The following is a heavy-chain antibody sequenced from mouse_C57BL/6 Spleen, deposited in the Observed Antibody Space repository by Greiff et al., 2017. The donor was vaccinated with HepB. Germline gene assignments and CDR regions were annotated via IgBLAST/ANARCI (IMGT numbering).Heavy chain of an antibody. Sequence: EVMLVESGGGLVKPGGSLKLSCVASGFTFSDYGMHWVRQAPEKGLEWVAYISSGSSTIYYADTMKGRFTISRDKAKNTLFLQMTSLRSEDTAMYYCARTPLLPDYFDYWGQGTTLTVSS. CDR3: ARTPLLPDYFDY. D-gene: IGHD1-1*01. CDR1: GFTFSDYG. J-gene: IGHJ2*01. V-gene: IGHV5-17*01. CDR2: ISSGSSTI.